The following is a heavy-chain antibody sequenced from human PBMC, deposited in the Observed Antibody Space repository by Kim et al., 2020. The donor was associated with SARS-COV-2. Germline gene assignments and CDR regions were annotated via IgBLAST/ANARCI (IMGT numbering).Heavy chain of an antibody. CDR1: GFTFSSYG. V-gene: IGHV3-30*18. J-gene: IGHJ3*02. Sequence: GGSLRLSCAASGFTFSSYGMHWVRQAPGKGLEWVAVISYDGSNKYYADSVKGRFTISRDNSKNTLYLQMNSLRAEDTAVYYCVKPATTVTTKDAFDIWGQGTMVTFSS. CDR3: VKPATTVTTKDAFDI. D-gene: IGHD4-17*01. CDR2: ISYDGSNK.